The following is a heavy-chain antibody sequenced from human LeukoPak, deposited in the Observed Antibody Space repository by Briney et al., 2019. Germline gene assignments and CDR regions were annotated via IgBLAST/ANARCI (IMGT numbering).Heavy chain of an antibody. V-gene: IGHV3-23*01. Sequence: GGSLRLSCAVSGLTFSRYAMSWVRQAPGKGLEWVSAISGSGGGTYYADSVKGRFTISRDNSKNTLYLQMNSLRAEDTAVYYCAKAKVGATTGFDYWGQGTLVTVSS. J-gene: IGHJ4*02. CDR2: ISGSGGGT. CDR1: GLTFSRYA. D-gene: IGHD1-26*01. CDR3: AKAKVGATTGFDY.